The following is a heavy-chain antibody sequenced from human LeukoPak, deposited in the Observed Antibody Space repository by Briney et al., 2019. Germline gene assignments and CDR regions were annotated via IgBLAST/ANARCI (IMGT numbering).Heavy chain of an antibody. J-gene: IGHJ6*02. CDR3: ARSYYDFGGYYYYGMDV. CDR2: ISYDGSNK. D-gene: IGHD3-3*01. Sequence: ESGGSLRLSCGASGFTFSSYAMHWVRQAPGKGLEWVAVISYDGSNKYYADSVKGRFTISRDNSKNTLYLQMNSLRAEDTAVYYCARSYYDFGGYYYYGMDVWGQGTTVTVSS. CDR1: GFTFSSYA. V-gene: IGHV3-30-3*01.